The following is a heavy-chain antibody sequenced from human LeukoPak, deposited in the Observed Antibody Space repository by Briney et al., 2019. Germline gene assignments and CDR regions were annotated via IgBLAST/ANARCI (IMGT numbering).Heavy chain of an antibody. V-gene: IGHV3-23*01. CDR1: AFSFSKFA. Sequence: GGSMRLSCAASAFSFSKFALIWVRQAPGKGLEWVLAITANGGYTFYADAVKGRFTVSRDNSKNTLYLQSNSPRPEDTAMYYCAKDPNGDYIGAFDFWGQRTMVTVSS. J-gene: IGHJ3*01. CDR2: ITANGGYT. D-gene: IGHD4-17*01. CDR3: AKDPNGDYIGAFDF.